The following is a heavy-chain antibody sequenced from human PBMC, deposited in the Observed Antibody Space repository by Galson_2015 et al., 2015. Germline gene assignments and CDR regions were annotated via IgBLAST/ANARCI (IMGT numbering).Heavy chain of an antibody. CDR1: GYTFTSYA. CDR2: INTNTGNP. V-gene: IGHV7-4-1*02. D-gene: IGHD5-24*01. J-gene: IGHJ4*02. Sequence: SVKVSCKASGYTFTSYAMNWVRQAPGQGLEWMGWINTNTGNPTYAQGFTGRFVFSLDASVSTGYLQISSLKAEDTAVYYCARGERRDGYNYWYYFDYWGQGTLVTVSS. CDR3: ARGERRDGYNYWYYFDY.